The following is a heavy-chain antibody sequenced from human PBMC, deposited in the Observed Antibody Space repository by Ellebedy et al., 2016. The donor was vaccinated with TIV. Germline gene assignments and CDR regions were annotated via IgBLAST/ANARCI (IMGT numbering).Heavy chain of an antibody. J-gene: IGHJ4*02. Sequence: PGGSLRLSCAASGFTVSSNYMSWVRQAPGKGLEWVSVIYSGGSTYYADSVEGRFIISRDNSKKTLYLQMNSLRADDTAVYYCAKGRGGGSDSSAPRYYFDYWGLGTLVTVSS. CDR1: GFTVSSNY. CDR3: AKGRGGGSDSSAPRYYFDY. D-gene: IGHD3-22*01. CDR2: IYSGGST. V-gene: IGHV3-53*01.